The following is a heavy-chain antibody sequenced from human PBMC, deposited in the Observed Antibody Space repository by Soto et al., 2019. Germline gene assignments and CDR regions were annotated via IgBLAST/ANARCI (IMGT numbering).Heavy chain of an antibody. CDR2: INYSGST. V-gene: IGHV4-34*01. CDR1: GGSFSGYY. CDR3: ARVPNSGYDDDYYYYGMDV. D-gene: IGHD5-12*01. Sequence: TSETRSLTCAVYGGSFSGYYWSWIRQPPGKGLEWIGEINYSGSTNYNPSLKSRVTISVDTSKNQFSLKLSSVTAADTAVYYCARVPNSGYDDDYYYYGMDVWGQGTTVTVS. J-gene: IGHJ6*02.